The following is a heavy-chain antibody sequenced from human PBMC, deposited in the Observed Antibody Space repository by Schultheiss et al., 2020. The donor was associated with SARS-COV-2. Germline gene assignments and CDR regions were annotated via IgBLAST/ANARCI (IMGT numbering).Heavy chain of an antibody. D-gene: IGHD1-26*01. CDR3: AKGKSGSYYGAFDY. J-gene: IGHJ4*02. V-gene: IGHV3-30*18. Sequence: GGSLRLSCAASGFMFSSYGMIWVRQAPGKGLEWVAVISYDGGNEYYADSVKGRFTISRDNSKKTVYLQMNSLRAEDAAVYYCAKGKSGSYYGAFDYWGQGTLITVSS. CDR1: GFMFSSYG. CDR2: ISYDGGNE.